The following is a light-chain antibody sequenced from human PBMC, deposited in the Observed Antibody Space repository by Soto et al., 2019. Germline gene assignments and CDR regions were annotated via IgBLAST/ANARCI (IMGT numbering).Light chain of an antibody. Sequence: DIQMTQSPSTLSASVGDRVTITCRASQSISTWLAWYQQEPGKAPKLLIYAASTLQSGVPSRFSGSGSGTDFTLTISSLQPEDVATYYCQKYDTTPRTFGQGTKVDIK. CDR1: QSISTW. V-gene: IGKV1-27*01. J-gene: IGKJ1*01. CDR2: AAS. CDR3: QKYDTTPRT.